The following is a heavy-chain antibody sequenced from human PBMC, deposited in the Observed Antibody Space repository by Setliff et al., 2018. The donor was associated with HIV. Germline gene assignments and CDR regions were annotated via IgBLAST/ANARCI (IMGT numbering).Heavy chain of an antibody. V-gene: IGHV1-8*02. CDR1: GYTFNHYD. Sequence: AASVKVSCKASGYTFNHYDINWVRQAPGQGLEWMGWMIIKSGNTGYAQKFQGRVTMTRDTSIATAYMELSSLRSDDTAVYFCARGAGWSAPSDYWGQGTPVTVSS. J-gene: IGHJ4*02. CDR2: MIIKSGNT. CDR3: ARGAGWSAPSDY. D-gene: IGHD3-3*01.